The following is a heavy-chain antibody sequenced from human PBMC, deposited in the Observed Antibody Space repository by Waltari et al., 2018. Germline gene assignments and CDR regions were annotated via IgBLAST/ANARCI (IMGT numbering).Heavy chain of an antibody. J-gene: IGHJ4*02. Sequence: QVQLQESGPGLVKPSETLSLTCTVSGGSISGYYWTWIRQPAGKGLECIGRIFSSGSTSYNPSLKSRVTMSVDTSKNQFSVNLRSVTAADTAGYYCARDSGSAWGLDYWGQGTLVTVSS. V-gene: IGHV4-4*07. CDR2: IFSSGST. D-gene: IGHD1-26*01. CDR1: GGSISGYY. CDR3: ARDSGSAWGLDY.